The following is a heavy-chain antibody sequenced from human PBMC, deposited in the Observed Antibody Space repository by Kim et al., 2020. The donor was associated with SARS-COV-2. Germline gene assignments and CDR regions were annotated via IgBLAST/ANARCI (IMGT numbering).Heavy chain of an antibody. V-gene: IGHV3-30*02. D-gene: IGHD5-12*01. CDR3: AKVNERGYSGYEFDLAFDY. J-gene: IGHJ4*02. Sequence: GRFTISRDNSKNTLYLQMNSLRAEDTAVYYCAKVNERGYSGYEFDLAFDYWGQGTLVTVSS.